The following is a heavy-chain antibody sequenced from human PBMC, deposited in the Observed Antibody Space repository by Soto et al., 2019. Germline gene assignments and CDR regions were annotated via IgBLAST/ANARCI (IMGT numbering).Heavy chain of an antibody. D-gene: IGHD5-12*01. CDR1: GGSFSGYY. V-gene: IGHV4-34*09. CDR2: INYSGST. J-gene: IGHJ6*02. Sequence: SETLSLTCAVYGGSFSGYYWSWIRQPPGKGLEWIGDINYSGSTNYNPSLKSRVTISVDTSKNQFSLKLSSVTAADTAVYYCARVASVDGYYYYGMDVWGQGTTVTVSS. CDR3: ARVASVDGYYYYGMDV.